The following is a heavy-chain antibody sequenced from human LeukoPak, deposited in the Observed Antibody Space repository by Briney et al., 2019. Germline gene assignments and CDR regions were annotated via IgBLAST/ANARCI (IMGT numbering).Heavy chain of an antibody. D-gene: IGHD6-13*01. J-gene: IGHJ4*02. Sequence: GSLRLSCAASGFTFSSYSMNWVRQAPGKGLEWIGSIYYSGSTYYNPSLKSRVTISVDTSKNQFSLKLSSVTAADTAVYYCAREGIAAGALFDYWGQGTLVTVSS. V-gene: IGHV4-39*07. CDR3: AREGIAAGALFDY. CDR1: GFTFSSYS. CDR2: IYYSGST.